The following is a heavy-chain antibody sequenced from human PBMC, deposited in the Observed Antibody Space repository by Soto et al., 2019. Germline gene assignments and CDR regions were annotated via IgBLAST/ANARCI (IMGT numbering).Heavy chain of an antibody. CDR1: GFTVSSNY. CDR3: ARLFPDDDDYDF. D-gene: IGHD3-10*01. Sequence: GGSLRLSCAASGFTVSSNYMSWVRQAPGKGLEWVSVIYSGGSTYYADYVKRRFTISRDNSKNTLYLQMNILRAEDTAVYYCARLFPDDDDYDFWGNGTMGTV. V-gene: IGHV3-53*01. J-gene: IGHJ3*01. CDR2: IYSGGST.